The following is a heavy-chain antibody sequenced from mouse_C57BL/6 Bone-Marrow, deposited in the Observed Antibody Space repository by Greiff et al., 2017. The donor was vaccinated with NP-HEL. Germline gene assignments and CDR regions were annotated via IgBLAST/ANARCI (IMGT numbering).Heavy chain of an antibody. Sequence: QVQLQQSGAELVRPGASVTLSCKASGYTFTDYEMHWVKQTPVHGLEWIGAIDPETGGTAYNQKFKGKAILTADKSSSTAYMELSSLTSEDSAVYYCTRDGYYPAWFAYWGQGTLVTVSA. CDR1: GYTFTDYE. D-gene: IGHD2-3*01. J-gene: IGHJ3*01. CDR2: IDPETGGT. V-gene: IGHV1-15*01. CDR3: TRDGYYPAWFAY.